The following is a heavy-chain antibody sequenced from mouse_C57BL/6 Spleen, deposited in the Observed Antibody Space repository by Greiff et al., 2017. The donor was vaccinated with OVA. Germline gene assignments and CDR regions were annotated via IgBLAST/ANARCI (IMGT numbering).Heavy chain of an antibody. CDR2: IDPSDSET. CDR1: GYTFTSYW. CDR3: ATYYGNPWYFDV. D-gene: IGHD2-10*01. V-gene: IGHV1-52*01. Sequence: QVQLQQPGAELVRPGSSVKLSCKASGYTFTSYWMHWVKQRPIQGLEWIGNIDPSDSETHYNQKFKDKATLTVDKSSSTAYMQLSSLTSEDSAVYYCATYYGNPWYFDVWGTGTTVTVSS. J-gene: IGHJ1*03.